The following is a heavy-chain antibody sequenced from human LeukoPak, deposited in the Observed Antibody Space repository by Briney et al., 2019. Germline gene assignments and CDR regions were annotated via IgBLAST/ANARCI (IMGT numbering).Heavy chain of an antibody. CDR1: GGSISSXXYY. CDR2: IYYSGST. J-gene: IGHJ5*01. Sequence: SETLSLTCTVSGGSISSXXYYWGWIRQPPGXGXEXXGNIYYSGSTYYNPSLKSRVTISVDTSKNQFSLNLSSVTAADTAVYYCARSYSSGWFWFDSWGQGTLVTVSS. CDR3: ARSYSSGWFWFDS. V-gene: IGHV4-39*01. D-gene: IGHD6-19*01.